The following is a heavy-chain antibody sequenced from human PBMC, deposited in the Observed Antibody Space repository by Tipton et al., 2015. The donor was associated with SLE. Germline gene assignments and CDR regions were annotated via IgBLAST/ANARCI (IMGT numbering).Heavy chain of an antibody. CDR3: ARWMYSSSWEVVDAFDI. D-gene: IGHD6-13*01. CDR2: IYSGGST. J-gene: IGHJ3*02. CDR1: GFTVSSNY. Sequence: SLRLSCAASGFTVSSNYMSRVRQAPGKGLGWVSVIYSGGSTYYADSVKGRFTISRHNSKNTLYLQMNSLRAEDTAVYYCARWMYSSSWEVVDAFDIWGQGTMVTVSS. V-gene: IGHV3-53*04.